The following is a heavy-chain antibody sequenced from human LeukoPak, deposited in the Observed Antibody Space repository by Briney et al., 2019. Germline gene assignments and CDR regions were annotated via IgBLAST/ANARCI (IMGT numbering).Heavy chain of an antibody. CDR1: GFTLSTNA. D-gene: IGHD1-26*01. CDR3: AKDVEKWESLHFFDY. Sequence: GGSLRLSCLTSGFTLSTNAMSWVRQAPGKGLEWISGISGSGASTYYADSVKGRFTISGDDSRNTLYLQMNSLRGDDTAVYYCAKDVEKWESLHFFDYWGQGTLVTVSS. CDR2: ISGSGAST. J-gene: IGHJ4*02. V-gene: IGHV3-23*01.